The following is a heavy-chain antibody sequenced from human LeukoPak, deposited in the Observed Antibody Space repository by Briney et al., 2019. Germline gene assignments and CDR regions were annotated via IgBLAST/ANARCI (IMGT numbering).Heavy chain of an antibody. CDR3: NRGGGWDSGVDY. D-gene: IGHD6-19*01. Sequence: PSETLSLTCTVSGGSISSGSYYWSWIRQPAGKGLEWIGRIYTSGSTNYNPSLKSRVTISVDTSKNQFSLKLSSVTAADTAVYYCNRGGGWDSGVDYWGQGTLVTVSS. CDR1: GGSISSGSYY. CDR2: IYTSGST. J-gene: IGHJ4*02. V-gene: IGHV4-61*02.